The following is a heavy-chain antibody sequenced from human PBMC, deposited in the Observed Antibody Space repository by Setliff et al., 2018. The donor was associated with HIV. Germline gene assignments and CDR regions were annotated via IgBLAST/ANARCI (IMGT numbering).Heavy chain of an antibody. Sequence: SETLSLTCAVSGYSLSSDYYWGWIRQPPGKGLEWIASIYHSGSIYYNPSLKSRVIISVDTSKNQFSLKLNSVTAADTAIYFCARFTVVVFGAGEPSWFDPWGQGILVTVSS. CDR2: IYHSGSI. J-gene: IGHJ5*02. V-gene: IGHV4-38-2*01. CDR1: GYSLSSDYY. D-gene: IGHD2-15*01. CDR3: ARFTVVVFGAGEPSWFDP.